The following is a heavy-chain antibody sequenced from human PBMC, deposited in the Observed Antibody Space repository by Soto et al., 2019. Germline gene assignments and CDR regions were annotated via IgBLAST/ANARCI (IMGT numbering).Heavy chain of an antibody. CDR2: IYYSGST. V-gene: IGHV4-59*01. D-gene: IGHD3-16*02. J-gene: IGHJ4*02. Sequence: SETLSLTCTVSGGSISSYYWSWIRQPPGKGLEWIGYIYYSGSTNYNPSLKSRVTISVDTSKNQFSLKLSSVTAADTAVYYCAREVRFGGVIVDYWGQGTLVTVSS. CDR3: AREVRFGGVIVDY. CDR1: GGSISSYY.